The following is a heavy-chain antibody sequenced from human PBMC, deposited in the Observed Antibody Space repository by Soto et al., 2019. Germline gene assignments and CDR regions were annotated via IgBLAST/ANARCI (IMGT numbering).Heavy chain of an antibody. CDR1: GGSISSYY. J-gene: IGHJ4*02. D-gene: IGHD5-12*01. CDR2: MYHSGST. V-gene: IGHV4-59*01. Sequence: QVQLQESGPGLVKPSETLSLTCTVSGGSISSYYWSWIRQPPGKGLEWIGYMYHSGSTNYNPSLKSRVTRSVDTSKNQFSLKRSSVTAADTAGYYCASSVGGGDGYNLGYWGQGTLVTVSS. CDR3: ASSVGGGDGYNLGY.